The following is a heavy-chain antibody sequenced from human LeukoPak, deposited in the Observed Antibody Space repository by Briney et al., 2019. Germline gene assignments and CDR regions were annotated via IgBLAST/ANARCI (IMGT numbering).Heavy chain of an antibody. CDR2: MCTSRDS. D-gene: IGHD6-25*01. CDR3: ARESGSMRWFDP. CDR1: GGSISGYY. Sequence: PSETLSLTCTVSGGSISGYYWSWIRQPAGKGLEWIGRMCTSRDSNYIPTLVSRVTMSVYTSKNQFYLNLSSVTAADTAVYYCARESGSMRWFDPWGQGTLVTVSS. J-gene: IGHJ5*02. V-gene: IGHV4-4*07.